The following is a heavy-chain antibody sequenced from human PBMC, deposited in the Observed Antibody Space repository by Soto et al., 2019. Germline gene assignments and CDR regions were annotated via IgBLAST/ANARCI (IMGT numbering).Heavy chain of an antibody. Sequence: EVQLLESGGGLVQPGGSLRLSCAASGFTFSSYAMSWVRQAPGKGLEWVSAISGSGGSTYYADSVKGRFTISRDNSKKTLHLQMNSLRAEDTAVYYCAKHHRSGWQWVYYYYYYMDVWGTGTTVTVSS. CDR1: GFTFSSYA. J-gene: IGHJ6*03. D-gene: IGHD6-19*01. V-gene: IGHV3-23*01. CDR3: AKHHRSGWQWVYYYYYYMDV. CDR2: ISGSGGST.